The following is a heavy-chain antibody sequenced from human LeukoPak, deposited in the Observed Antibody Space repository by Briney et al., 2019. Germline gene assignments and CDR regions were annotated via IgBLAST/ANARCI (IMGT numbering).Heavy chain of an antibody. J-gene: IGHJ6*03. Sequence: SETLSLTCAVYGGSFSGYYWSWIRQPPGKGLEWIGEINHSGSTNYNPSLKSRVTISVDTSKNQFSLKLSSVTPEDTAVYYCAREGYDILTGYRSYYYYMDVWGKGTTVTVSS. CDR2: INHSGST. D-gene: IGHD3-9*01. V-gene: IGHV4-34*01. CDR3: AREGYDILTGYRSYYYYMDV. CDR1: GGSFSGYY.